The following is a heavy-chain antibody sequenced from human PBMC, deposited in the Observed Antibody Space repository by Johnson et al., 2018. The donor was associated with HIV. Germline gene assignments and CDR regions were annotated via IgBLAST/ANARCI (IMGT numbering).Heavy chain of an antibody. CDR3: TKGKIGGGSYSAPDAFDM. J-gene: IGHJ3*02. D-gene: IGHD1-26*01. Sequence: QVQLVESGGGVVQPGGSLRLSCAASGFTFSSYGMHWVRQAPGKGLEWISYISTSGSTYYADPVQGRFTISRDNSKDTLYLRMNSLRAEDTAVYYCTKGKIGGGSYSAPDAFDMWGQGTMVTVAS. CDR2: ISTSGST. CDR1: GFTFSSYG. V-gene: IGHV3-NL1*01.